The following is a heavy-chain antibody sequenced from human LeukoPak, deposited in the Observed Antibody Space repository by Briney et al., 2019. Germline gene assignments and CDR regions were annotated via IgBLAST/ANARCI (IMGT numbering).Heavy chain of an antibody. V-gene: IGHV4-61*02. CDR3: ARGFWSGSDY. CDR1: GGSISSGSCY. Sequence: RSSQTLSLTCTVSGGSISSGSCYWSWIRQPAGKGLEWIGRIYTSGSTNYNPSLKSRVTISVDTSKNQFSLKLSSVTAADTAVYYCARGFWSGSDYWGQGTLVTVSS. CDR2: IYTSGST. J-gene: IGHJ4*02. D-gene: IGHD3-3*01.